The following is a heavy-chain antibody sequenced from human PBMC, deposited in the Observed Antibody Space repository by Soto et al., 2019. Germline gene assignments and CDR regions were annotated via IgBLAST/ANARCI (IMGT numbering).Heavy chain of an antibody. Sequence: QVQLVQSGAEVKKPGSPLKVSCKASGDSFSTYAINWMRQAPGQGLEWMGGIIPVFGRANYAQKFQGRVTITADESTSTAYMELNSLRSEDTALYYWARTLAFSSGWYVFGYWGQGTLVTVSS. CDR1: GDSFSTYA. CDR3: ARTLAFSSGWYVFGY. J-gene: IGHJ4*02. CDR2: IIPVFGRA. V-gene: IGHV1-69*01. D-gene: IGHD6-19*01.